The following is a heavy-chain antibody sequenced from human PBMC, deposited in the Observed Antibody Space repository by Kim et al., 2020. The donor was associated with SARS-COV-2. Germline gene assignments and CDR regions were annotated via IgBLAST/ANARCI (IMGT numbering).Heavy chain of an antibody. CDR3: ARGVRGSGSLWRAYYAMDV. Sequence: GGSLRLSCAASGLTFSYYWMSWVRQAPGKGLEWVANINQDGSEKYNVDSVKGRFTISRDNTKNSLYLQMNSLRAEDTAVYFCARGVRGSGSLWRAYYAMDVWGPGTVVTVSS. D-gene: IGHD3-10*01. CDR1: GLTFSYYW. CDR2: INQDGSEK. V-gene: IGHV3-7*01. J-gene: IGHJ6*02.